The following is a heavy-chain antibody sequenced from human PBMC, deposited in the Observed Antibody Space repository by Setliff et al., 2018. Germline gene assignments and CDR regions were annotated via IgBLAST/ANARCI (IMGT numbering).Heavy chain of an antibody. J-gene: IGHJ6*03. CDR2: ISAYTGKT. D-gene: IGHD3-3*01. Sequence: ASVKVSCKASGYTFTDYYMHWVQQAPGKGLEWMGWISAYTGKTDYAQSFQGRVTMTTDTSTSTGYMELRSLRYDDTAVYYCARAPRLEWILPTFDYYYYYMDVWGKGTTVTVSS. CDR3: ARAPRLEWILPTFDYYYYYMDV. V-gene: IGHV1-18*04. CDR1: GYTFTDYY.